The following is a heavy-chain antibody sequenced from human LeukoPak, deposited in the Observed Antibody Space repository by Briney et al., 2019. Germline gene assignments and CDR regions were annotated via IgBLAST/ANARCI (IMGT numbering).Heavy chain of an antibody. CDR3: ARDGFLESH. D-gene: IGHD3-3*01. Sequence: ASVKVSCESSGYTFTAYNIHWLRQAPGQGLEWMGWITPNSGATNYAQQFQGRVTMTRDTSISTAYMELNNVISDDTAVYYCARDGFLESHWGQGTLVTVSS. CDR1: GYTFTAYN. V-gene: IGHV1-2*02. J-gene: IGHJ4*02. CDR2: ITPNSGAT.